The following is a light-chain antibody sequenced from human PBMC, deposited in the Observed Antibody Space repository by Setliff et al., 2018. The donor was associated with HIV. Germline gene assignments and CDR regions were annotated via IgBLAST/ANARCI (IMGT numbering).Light chain of an antibody. J-gene: IGLJ2*01. CDR1: SSDVGGYNY. CDR3: SSYTSSSTYVV. Sequence: QSVLTQPASVSGSPGQSITIPCTGNSSDVGGYNYVSWYQQHPGKAPKHSIYEVNNRPSGVSNRFSGSKSGNTASLTISRLQAEDEADYYCSSYTSSSTYVVFGGGTKVTVL. V-gene: IGLV2-14*01. CDR2: EVN.